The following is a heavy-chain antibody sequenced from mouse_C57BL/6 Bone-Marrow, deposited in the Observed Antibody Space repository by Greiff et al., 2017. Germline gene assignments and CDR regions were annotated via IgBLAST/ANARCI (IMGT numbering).Heavy chain of an antibody. CDR2: ISSGSSTI. CDR1: GFTFSDYG. V-gene: IGHV5-17*01. D-gene: IGHD1-1*01. J-gene: IGHJ4*01. Sequence: EVQLVESGGGLVKPGGSLKLSCAASGFTFSDYGMHWVSQAPEKGLEWVAYISSGSSTIYYADTVKGRFTITRDNAKNTLFLQMTSLRSEDTAMYYCSRTLLLDAMDYWGQGTSVTVSS. CDR3: SRTLLLDAMDY.